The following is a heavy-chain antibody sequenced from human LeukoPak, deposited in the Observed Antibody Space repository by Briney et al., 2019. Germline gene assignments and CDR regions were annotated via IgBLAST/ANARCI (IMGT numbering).Heavy chain of an antibody. V-gene: IGHV1-8*02. CDR3: ARMGDILTGIDAFDI. J-gene: IGHJ3*02. CDR2: MNPNSGNT. CDR1: GYTFTSYD. D-gene: IGHD3-9*01. Sequence: ASVKVSCKASGYTFTSYDINWVRQATGQGLEWMGWMNPNSGNTGYAQKFQGRVTMTRDTSISTAYMELSRLRSDDTAVYYCARMGDILTGIDAFDIWGQGTMVTVSS.